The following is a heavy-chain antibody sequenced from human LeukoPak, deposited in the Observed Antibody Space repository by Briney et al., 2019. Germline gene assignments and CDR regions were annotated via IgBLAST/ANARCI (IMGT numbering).Heavy chain of an antibody. V-gene: IGHV4-59*01. CDR3: ARDYGDYFDY. Sequence: SETLSLTGTVSGGSISNYYWSWIRQPPGKGLEWIGYIYYSGSTNYNPSLKSRVIISVDTSKNQFSLKLSSVAAADTAVYYCARDYGDYFDYWGQGTLVTVSS. D-gene: IGHD4-17*01. J-gene: IGHJ4*02. CDR2: IYYSGST. CDR1: GGSISNYY.